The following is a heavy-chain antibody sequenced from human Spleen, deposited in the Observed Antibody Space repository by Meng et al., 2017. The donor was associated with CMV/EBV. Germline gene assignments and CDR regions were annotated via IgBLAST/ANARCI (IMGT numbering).Heavy chain of an antibody. D-gene: IGHD2-15*01. V-gene: IGHV3-23*01. CDR1: GFTFSNYA. J-gene: IGHJ1*01. CDR3: AKGSGYFQH. Sequence: GGSLRLSCAASGFTFSNYAMSWVRQAPGKGLEWVSAVTGSGGSTYYADSVKGRFTISRDNSKNTLYLQMNNLRADDTAIFYCAKGSGYFQHWGQGTLVTVSS. CDR2: VTGSGGST.